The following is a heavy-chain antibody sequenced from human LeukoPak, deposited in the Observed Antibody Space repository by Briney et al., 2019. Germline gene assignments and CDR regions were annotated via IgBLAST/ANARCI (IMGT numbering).Heavy chain of an antibody. CDR1: GDPISSYY. V-gene: IGHV4-59*01. D-gene: IGHD6-19*01. J-gene: IGHJ3*02. CDR3: AREPRISQWLSGVGAFDI. CDR2: NYYSGST. Sequence: SETLSLTCTVSGDPISSYYWSWLRQPPGKGLEWLGYNYYSGSTNFNPSFKSRITISVSTCKNQFSLKLSSVTAADTAVYYWAREPRISQWLSGVGAFDIWGQGTMVTVSS.